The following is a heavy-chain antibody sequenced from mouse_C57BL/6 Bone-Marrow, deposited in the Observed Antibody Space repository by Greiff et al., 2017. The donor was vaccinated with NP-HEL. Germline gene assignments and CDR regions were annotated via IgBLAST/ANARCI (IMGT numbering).Heavy chain of an antibody. CDR3: ARSYYYGSSYWYFDV. CDR1: GYTFTDYY. J-gene: IGHJ1*03. Sequence: EVHLVESGPELVKPGASVKISCKASGYTFTDYYMNWVKQSHGKSLEWIGDINPNNGGTSYNQKFKGKATLTVDKSSSTAYMELRSLTSEDSAVYYCARSYYYGSSYWYFDVWGTGTTVTVSS. D-gene: IGHD1-1*01. CDR2: INPNNGGT. V-gene: IGHV1-26*01.